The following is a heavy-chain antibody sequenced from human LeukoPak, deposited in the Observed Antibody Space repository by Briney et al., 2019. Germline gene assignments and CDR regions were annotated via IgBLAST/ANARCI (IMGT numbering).Heavy chain of an antibody. V-gene: IGHV1-2*02. Sequence: ASVKVSCKASGYTFTGYYMHWVRQAPGQGLEWMGWINPNSGGTNYAQKFQGRVTMTRDTSISTAYMELSRLRSDDTAVYYCARPWTWTYCYDSSGYYFDYWGQGTLVTVSS. J-gene: IGHJ4*02. CDR2: INPNSGGT. D-gene: IGHD3-22*01. CDR3: ARPWTWTYCYDSSGYYFDY. CDR1: GYTFTGYY.